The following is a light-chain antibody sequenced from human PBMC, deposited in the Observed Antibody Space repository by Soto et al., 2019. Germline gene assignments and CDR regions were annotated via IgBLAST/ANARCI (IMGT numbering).Light chain of an antibody. CDR2: DNN. Sequence: QSVLTQPPSVSAAPGQKGTISCSGSSSNIGNNYVSWYQHLPGTAPKVLIYDNNKRPSGIPDRFSGSKSGTSATLGITGLQTGDEGDYYCGTWDSSLSAVVFGGGTQLTVL. J-gene: IGLJ2*01. CDR3: GTWDSSLSAVV. CDR1: SSNIGNNY. V-gene: IGLV1-51*01.